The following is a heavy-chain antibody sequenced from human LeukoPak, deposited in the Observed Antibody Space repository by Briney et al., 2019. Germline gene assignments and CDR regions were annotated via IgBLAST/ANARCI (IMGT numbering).Heavy chain of an antibody. J-gene: IGHJ4*02. CDR2: ISAYNGNT. CDR3: AREAAAGGFDY. V-gene: IGHV1-18*04. D-gene: IGHD6-13*01. CDR1: GYTFTGYY. Sequence: GASVKVSCKASGYTFTGYYMHWLRQAPGQGLEWMGWISAYNGNTNYAQKLQGRVTMTTDTSTSTAYMELRSLRSDDTAVYYCAREAAAGGFDYWGQGTPVTVSS.